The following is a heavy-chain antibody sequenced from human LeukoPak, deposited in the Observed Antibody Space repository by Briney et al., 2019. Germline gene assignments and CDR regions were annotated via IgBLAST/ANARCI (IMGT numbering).Heavy chain of an antibody. J-gene: IGHJ4*02. D-gene: IGHD3-22*01. CDR3: ARDYYDSSGYYYWDY. Sequence: ASVKVSCKASGYTFTGYYMHWVRQAPGQGLEWMGWINPNSGGTNYAQKFQGRVTMTRDTSISTAYMELSRLRSDDTAVYYCARDYYDSSGYYYWDYWGQGTLVTVSS. V-gene: IGHV1-2*02. CDR1: GYTFTGYY. CDR2: INPNSGGT.